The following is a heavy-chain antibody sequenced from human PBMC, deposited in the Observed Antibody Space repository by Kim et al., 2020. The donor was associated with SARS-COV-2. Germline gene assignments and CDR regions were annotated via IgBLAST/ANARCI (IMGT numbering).Heavy chain of an antibody. CDR3: ARLRAVTTLSGFDY. V-gene: IGHV4-39*07. CDR1: GGSISSSSYY. CDR2: IYYSGST. D-gene: IGHD4-17*01. J-gene: IGHJ4*01. Sequence: SETLSLTCTVSGGSISSSSYYWGWIRQPPGKGLEWLGSIYYSGSTYYNPSLKSRVTISVDTSTNQFSLRLSSVIAADTAVYYCARLRAVTTLSGFDYWG.